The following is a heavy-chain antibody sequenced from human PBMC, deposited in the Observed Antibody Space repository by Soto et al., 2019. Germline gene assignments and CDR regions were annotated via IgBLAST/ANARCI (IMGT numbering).Heavy chain of an antibody. J-gene: IGHJ4*02. D-gene: IGHD2-15*01. Sequence: EVQLVESGGGLVQPGGSLRLSCSASGFTFSSYAMHWVRQAPGKGLEYVSAISSNGGSTYYADSVKGRFTISRDNSKNTLYLQMSSLTAEDTAVYYCVKSGNRVVAATPFDYCGQGNLVTVSS. CDR3: VKSGNRVVAATPFDY. CDR1: GFTFSSYA. V-gene: IGHV3-64D*06. CDR2: ISSNGGST.